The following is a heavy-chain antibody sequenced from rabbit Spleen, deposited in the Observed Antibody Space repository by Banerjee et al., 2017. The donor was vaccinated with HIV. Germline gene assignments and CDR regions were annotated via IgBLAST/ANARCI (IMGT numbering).Heavy chain of an antibody. CDR1: GFDFSNYY. Sequence: QLKESGGGLVQPGGSLKLSCKASGFDFSNYYMSWVRQATGKGLEWIGYIDPVFGSTYCASWVKGRFSTSRENTPNTVALQLNSLTAADTATYFFARGGSLWGQGTLVTVS. CDR2: IDPVFGST. V-gene: IGHV1S7*01. J-gene: IGHJ6*01. CDR3: ARGGSL.